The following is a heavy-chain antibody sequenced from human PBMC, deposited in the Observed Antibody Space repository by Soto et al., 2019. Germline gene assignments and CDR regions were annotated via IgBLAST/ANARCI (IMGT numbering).Heavy chain of an antibody. D-gene: IGHD1-26*01. V-gene: IGHV4-59*01. Sequence: SETLSLTCSVSGGSMSSYYWNWIRQPPGKGLEWIGYIYYSGSTNYNPSLKSRVTISVDTSKNQFSLRLSSVTAADTAVYYCARDLGYYKNWFDPCGQGTLVTVSS. CDR1: GGSMSSYY. J-gene: IGHJ5*02. CDR3: ARDLGYYKNWFDP. CDR2: IYYSGST.